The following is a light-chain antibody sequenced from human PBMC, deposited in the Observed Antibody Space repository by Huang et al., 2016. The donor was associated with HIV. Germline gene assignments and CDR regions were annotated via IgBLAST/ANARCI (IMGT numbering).Light chain of an antibody. Sequence: EIVLTQSPGTLSLSPGQRLTLAVRASQTVRNDYLAWYKQKPGQSPRLLIYAASTRAAGNPERFSGSGSATDFILTVSRLEPEDSAVYYCQQYALSPWTFGHGTKVEI. V-gene: IGKV3-20*01. CDR3: QQYALSPWT. CDR2: AAS. J-gene: IGKJ1*01. CDR1: QTVRNDY.